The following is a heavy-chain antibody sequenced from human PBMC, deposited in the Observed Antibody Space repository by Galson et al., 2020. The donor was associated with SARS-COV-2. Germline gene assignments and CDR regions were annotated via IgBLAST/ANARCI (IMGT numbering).Heavy chain of an antibody. D-gene: IGHD3-9*01. CDR1: GFSLSTSGMC. V-gene: IGHV2-70*01. CDR2: IDWDEDK. CDR3: ARMSYDILTGYKPFDY. Sequence: SGPTLVKPTQTLTLTCTFSGFSLSTSGMCVSWIRQPPGKALEWLALIDWDEDKYYSTSLKTRLTISKDTSKNQVVLTMTNMDPVDTATYYCARMSYDILTGYKPFDYWGQGTLVTVSS. J-gene: IGHJ4*02.